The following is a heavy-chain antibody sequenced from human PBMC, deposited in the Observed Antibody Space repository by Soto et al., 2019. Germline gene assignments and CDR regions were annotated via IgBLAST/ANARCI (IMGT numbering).Heavy chain of an antibody. J-gene: IGHJ6*02. CDR1: GGSFSGYY. Sequence: XGTLSLTCAVYGGSFSGYYWSWIRQPPGKGLEWIGEINHSGSTNYNPSLKSRVTISVDTSKNQFSLKLRSVTAADTAVYYCARGGSSSSPLHYGMDVWGQGTTVTVSS. CDR2: INHSGST. V-gene: IGHV4-34*01. D-gene: IGHD6-6*01. CDR3: ARGGSSSSPLHYGMDV.